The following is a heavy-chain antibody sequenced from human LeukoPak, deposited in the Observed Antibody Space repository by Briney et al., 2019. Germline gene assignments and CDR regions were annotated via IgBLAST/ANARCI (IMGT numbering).Heavy chain of an antibody. J-gene: IGHJ6*02. CDR1: GFTFSSYD. CDR3: AKDVQSTPYYYYGMDV. D-gene: IGHD2-15*01. CDR2: ISYDGSKS. Sequence: PGGSLRLSCAASGFTFSSYDMHWVRQASGKGLEWVAVISYDGSKSYYGDSVKGRFTISRDNSKNRVYLQMNSLRAEDTAVYSCAKDVQSTPYYYYGMDVWGQGTTVTVSS. V-gene: IGHV3-30*18.